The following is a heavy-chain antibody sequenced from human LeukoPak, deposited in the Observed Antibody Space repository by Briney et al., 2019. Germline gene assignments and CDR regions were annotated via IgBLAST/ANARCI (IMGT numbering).Heavy chain of an antibody. J-gene: IGHJ4*02. CDR2: FFDGGNL. V-gene: IGHV4-59*01. Sequence: SETLSLTCNVSGASISSSWWSWIRQPPGKRLEWIGRFFDGGNLKYNYHLRSRVTISGHMSDNHLSLKLSSVTAADTALYYCVKDGGGYWGQGTLVIVSS. CDR1: GASISSSW. D-gene: IGHD3-16*01. CDR3: VKDGGGY.